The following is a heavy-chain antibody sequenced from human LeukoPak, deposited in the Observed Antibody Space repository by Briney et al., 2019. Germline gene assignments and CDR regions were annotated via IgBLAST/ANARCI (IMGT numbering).Heavy chain of an antibody. Sequence: GGSLRLSCAAPGFIFSSYWMSWVRQAPGKGLEWVANIKEDRSEKYYVDSVKGRFTISRDNAKNSLYLQTNSLRAEDTAVYYCARRALRYCSSTSCPAQYYGVDVWGKGTTVTVSS. J-gene: IGHJ6*04. D-gene: IGHD2-2*01. CDR2: IKEDRSEK. CDR3: ARRALRYCSSTSCPAQYYGVDV. CDR1: GFIFSSYW. V-gene: IGHV3-7*03.